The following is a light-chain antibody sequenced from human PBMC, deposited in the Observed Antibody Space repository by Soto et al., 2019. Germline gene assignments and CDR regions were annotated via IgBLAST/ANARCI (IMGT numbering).Light chain of an antibody. CDR1: QRVISSS. CDR2: YAS. CDR3: QQYGSSPRT. Sequence: EIVLTQSPGTLSLSPGERATLSCRASQRVISSSLAWYQQKPGQSPRLLISYASSRTTGIPDRFSGSGSGTDFTLTISKLEPEDFAVYYCQQYGSSPRTVGGGTKVDIK. V-gene: IGKV3-20*01. J-gene: IGKJ4*01.